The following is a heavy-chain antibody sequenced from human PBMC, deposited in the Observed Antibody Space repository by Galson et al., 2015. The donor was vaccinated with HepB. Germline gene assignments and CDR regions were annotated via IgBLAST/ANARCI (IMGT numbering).Heavy chain of an antibody. CDR1: GFTFSSYS. D-gene: IGHD1-7*01. CDR3: ASELVNWNYVHYYYGMDV. CDR2: ISSSNSTI. V-gene: IGHV3-48*02. Sequence: SLRLSCAASGFTFSSYSMNWVRQAPGKGLEWVSYISSSNSTIYYADSVKGRFTISRDNAKNSLYLQMNSLRDEDTAVYYCASELVNWNYVHYYYGMDVWGQGTTVTVSS. J-gene: IGHJ6*02.